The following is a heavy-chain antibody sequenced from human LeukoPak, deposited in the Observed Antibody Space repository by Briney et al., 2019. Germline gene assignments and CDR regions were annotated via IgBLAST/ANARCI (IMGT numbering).Heavy chain of an antibody. CDR2: IYTSGST. J-gene: IGHJ6*03. V-gene: IGHV4-61*02. Sequence: PSETLSLTCTVSGGSISSGSYYWSWIRQPAGKGLEWIGRIYTSGSTNYNPSLKSRVTISVDTSKNQFSLKLSSATAADTAVYYCARAGENSSGWYSAVAGDYYYMDVWGKGTTVTISS. CDR1: GGSISSGSYY. D-gene: IGHD6-19*01. CDR3: ARAGENSSGWYSAVAGDYYYMDV.